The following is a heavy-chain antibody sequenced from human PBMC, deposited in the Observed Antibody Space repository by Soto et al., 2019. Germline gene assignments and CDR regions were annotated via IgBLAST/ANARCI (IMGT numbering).Heavy chain of an antibody. CDR1: GFTFCRYA. CDR2: ISGSGGST. V-gene: IGHV3-23*01. J-gene: IGHJ6*02. Sequence: AGGALRTSCAASGFTFCRYAMCWVRQAPGKGVEWGSVISGSGGSTYYADSVKGRFTISRDNSKNTLYLQMNSLRAEDTAVYYCAKARLRFLEWFGKNNYYYYGMDVWGQGTTVTVSS. D-gene: IGHD3-3*01. CDR3: AKARLRFLEWFGKNNYYYYGMDV.